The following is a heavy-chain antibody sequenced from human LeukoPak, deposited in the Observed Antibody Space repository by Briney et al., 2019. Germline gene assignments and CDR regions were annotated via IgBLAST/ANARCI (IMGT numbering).Heavy chain of an antibody. J-gene: IGHJ5*02. Sequence: SETLSLTCTVSGGSISSGGYYWSWIRQHPGKGLEWIGYIYYSGSTYYNPSLKSRVTISVDTSKNRFSLKLSSVTAADTAVYYCASLPNWNDESWFDPWGQGTLVTVSS. CDR1: GGSISSGGYY. V-gene: IGHV4-31*03. CDR3: ASLPNWNDESWFDP. D-gene: IGHD1-20*01. CDR2: IYYSGST.